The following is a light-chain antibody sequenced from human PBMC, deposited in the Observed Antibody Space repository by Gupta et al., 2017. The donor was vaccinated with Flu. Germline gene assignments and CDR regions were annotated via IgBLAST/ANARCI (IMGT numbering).Light chain of an antibody. J-gene: IGKJ3*01. CDR1: QSISSW. CDR3: QQYNNYLFT. Sequence: DIQMTQSPSTLSASVGDRVTITCRASQSISSWLAWYQQKAGKAPKLLIYKASNLESGVPSRFSGSGSGTEFTLTISSLQPDDFATYYCQQYNNYLFTFGPGTKVDIK. CDR2: KAS. V-gene: IGKV1-5*03.